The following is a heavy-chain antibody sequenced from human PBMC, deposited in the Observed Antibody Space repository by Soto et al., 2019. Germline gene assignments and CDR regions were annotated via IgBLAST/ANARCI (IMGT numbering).Heavy chain of an antibody. CDR2: INADNGET. V-gene: IGHV1-3*01. CDR3: ATEYCSGGSCYSYFDY. CDR1: GFTFTNYT. J-gene: IGHJ4*02. D-gene: IGHD2-15*01. Sequence: ASVKVSCKASGFTFTNYTIHWMRQAPGQSLEWMGWINADNGETKISQKFQGRVTITRDTSAGSAYMELSSLRSEDTAVYYCATEYCSGGSCYSYFDYWGQGTLVTVSS.